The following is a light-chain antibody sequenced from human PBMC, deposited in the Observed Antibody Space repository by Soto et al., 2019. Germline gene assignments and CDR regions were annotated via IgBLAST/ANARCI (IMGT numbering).Light chain of an antibody. J-gene: IGLJ1*01. CDR2: VNS. CDR1: SSNIGAGFD. CDR3: QSYDSSLSGYV. V-gene: IGLV1-40*01. Sequence: QSVLTQPPSVSGAPGQRVTISCTGRSSNIGAGFDVHWYQQLPGSAPKLLIFVNSNRPSGAPDRFSGSKSGTSASLAISGLHAEDEADYYCQSYDSSLSGYVFGTGTKLTVL.